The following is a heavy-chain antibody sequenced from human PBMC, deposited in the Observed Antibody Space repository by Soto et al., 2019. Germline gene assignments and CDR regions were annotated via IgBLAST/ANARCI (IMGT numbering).Heavy chain of an antibody. CDR1: GYTFTSYD. J-gene: IGHJ6*03. D-gene: IGHD3-16*01. CDR2: MNPNSGNT. CDR3: ARALGAVGHYYYYMDV. Sequence: ASVKVSCKASGYTFTSYDINWVRQATGQGLEWMGWMNPNSGNTGYAQKFQGRVTMTRNTSISTAYMELSSLRSEDTAVYYCARALGAVGHYYYYMDVWGKGTTVTV. V-gene: IGHV1-8*01.